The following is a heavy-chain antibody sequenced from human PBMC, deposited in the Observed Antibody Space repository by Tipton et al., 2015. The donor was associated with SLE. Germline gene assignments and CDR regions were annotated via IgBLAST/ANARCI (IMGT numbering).Heavy chain of an antibody. V-gene: IGHV4-59*01. CDR1: GGSMSTYY. Sequence: LRLSCTVSGGSMSTYYWSWIRLPPGKGLEWIGYIYYSGGTSYNPSLNSRVTISVDTSRNQFSLRLTSVTAADSAVYYCARYSLTNWHLDLWGRGTLVTVSS. CDR2: IYYSGGT. D-gene: IGHD2-15*01. CDR3: ARYSLTNWHLDL. J-gene: IGHJ2*01.